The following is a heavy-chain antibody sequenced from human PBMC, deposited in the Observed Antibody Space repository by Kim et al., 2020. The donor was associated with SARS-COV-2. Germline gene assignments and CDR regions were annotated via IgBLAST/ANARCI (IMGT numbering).Heavy chain of an antibody. CDR1: GFTFSTYW. CDR2: INNDASYT. Sequence: GGSLRLSCAASGFTFSTYWMHWVRHVPGKGLLWVSRINNDASYTSYADSVEGRFTISRDNAKNTLYLQMNSLRAEDTADYYCARGILGIARDVFDIWGQGTMVTVSS. CDR3: ARGILGIARDVFDI. J-gene: IGHJ3*02. D-gene: IGHD1-26*01. V-gene: IGHV3-74*01.